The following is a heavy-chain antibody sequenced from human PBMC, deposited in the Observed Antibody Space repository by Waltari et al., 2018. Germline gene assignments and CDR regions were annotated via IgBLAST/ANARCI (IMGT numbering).Heavy chain of an antibody. Sequence: VKLRQSGPELVKSSETLSLTCSVSGGSIDRYDWTWTRQSPGKGLEWIGYISYTGTTNYNPSLESRVAISVDTSKNQLSLKLTSVTAADTAVYFCARRILHAAGSRGITDNYSMDVWGQGATVSVSS. D-gene: IGHD3-10*01. V-gene: IGHV4-59*01. J-gene: IGHJ6*02. CDR1: GGSIDRYD. CDR3: ARRILHAAGSRGITDNYSMDV. CDR2: ISYTGTT.